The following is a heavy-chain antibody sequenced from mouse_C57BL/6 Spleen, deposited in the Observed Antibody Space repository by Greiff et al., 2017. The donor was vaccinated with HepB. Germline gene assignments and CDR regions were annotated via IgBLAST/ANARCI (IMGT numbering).Heavy chain of an antibody. V-gene: IGHV1-59*01. CDR3: ARAGTGFFAY. Sequence: QVQLQQPGAELVRPGTSVKLSCKASGYTFTSYWMHWVKQRPGQGLEWIGVIDPSDSYTNYNQKFKGKATLTVDTSSSTAYMQLSSLTSEDSAVYYGARAGTGFFAYWGQGTLVTVSA. CDR2: IDPSDSYT. CDR1: GYTFTSYW. J-gene: IGHJ3*01. D-gene: IGHD4-1*01.